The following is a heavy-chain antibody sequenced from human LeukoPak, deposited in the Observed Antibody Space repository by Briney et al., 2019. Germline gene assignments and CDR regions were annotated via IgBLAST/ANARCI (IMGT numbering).Heavy chain of an antibody. CDR2: IYFSGST. D-gene: IGHD1-26*01. Sequence: PSQTLSLTCTVSGGSISSGGYYWSWIRQHPGKGLEWIGYIYFSGSTYYNPSLGSRLTISLDTSKNQFSLNLKSVTAADTAVYLCARAVGATTAFDSWAREPWSPSPQ. CDR1: GGSISSGGYY. J-gene: IGHJ4*02. V-gene: IGHV4-31*03. CDR3: ARAVGATTAFDS.